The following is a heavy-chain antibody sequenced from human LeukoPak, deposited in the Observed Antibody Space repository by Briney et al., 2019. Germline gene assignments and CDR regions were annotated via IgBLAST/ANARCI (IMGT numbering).Heavy chain of an antibody. D-gene: IGHD3-22*01. Sequence: PSETLSLTCTVSSGSISSSSYYWGWIRQPPGKGLEWIGSIYYSGSTYYNPSLKSRVTISVDTSKNQASLKVTSVTAADTAVYYCARHRGSSAYYSFDYWGQGTQVTVSS. V-gene: IGHV4-39*01. J-gene: IGHJ4*02. CDR1: SGSISSSSYY. CDR3: ARHRGSSAYYSFDY. CDR2: IYYSGST.